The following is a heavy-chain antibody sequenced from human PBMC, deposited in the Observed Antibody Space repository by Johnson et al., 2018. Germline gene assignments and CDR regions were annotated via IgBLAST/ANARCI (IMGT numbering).Heavy chain of an antibody. CDR1: GGTFSNHG. Sequence: QVQLVESGAEVTKPGSSVKVSYKASGGTFSNHGISWVRQAPGQGLEWMGGLIPIFGTSPYAQKFQGRVTITADESTSTAYMDLRNLRSWDTAVYYCARDLVTAQAYYGMDVWGQGTTVTVSS. J-gene: IGHJ6*02. CDR3: ARDLVTAQAYYGMDV. CDR2: LIPIFGTS. D-gene: IGHD2-21*02. V-gene: IGHV1-69*01.